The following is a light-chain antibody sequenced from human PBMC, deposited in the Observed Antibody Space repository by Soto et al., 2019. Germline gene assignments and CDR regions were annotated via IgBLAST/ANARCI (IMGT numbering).Light chain of an antibody. J-gene: IGKJ4*01. CDR1: QSISTY. V-gene: IGKV1-39*01. CDR3: QKYNSAPLT. Sequence: DIQMTQSPSSLSASVGDRVTITCRASQSISTYLSWYQQKPGKVPKLLIYGASSLQTGVPSRFSGSGSGTEFIFTISSLQPEDVATYYCQKYNSAPLTFGGGTKVDIK. CDR2: GAS.